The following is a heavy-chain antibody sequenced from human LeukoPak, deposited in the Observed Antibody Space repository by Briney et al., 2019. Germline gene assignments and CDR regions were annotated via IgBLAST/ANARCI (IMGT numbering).Heavy chain of an antibody. CDR3: AGAYYYEGYYMDV. V-gene: IGHV4-59*01. CDR1: GGSINSYY. CDR2: IHHSGST. Sequence: SETLSLTCTVSGGSINSYYWSWIRQPPGKGLEWIGYIHHSGSTNFNPSLKSRVTTSLDTSKNQFSLKVSSVTAADTAVYYCAGAYYYEGYYMDVWGKGTTVTISS. D-gene: IGHD3-22*01. J-gene: IGHJ6*03.